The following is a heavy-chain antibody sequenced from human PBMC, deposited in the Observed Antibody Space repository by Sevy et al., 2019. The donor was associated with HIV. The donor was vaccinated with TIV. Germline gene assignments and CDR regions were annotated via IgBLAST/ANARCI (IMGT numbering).Heavy chain of an antibody. CDR1: GSTLSRLS. J-gene: IGHJ4*02. CDR3: ATTKDYYESYGSPFDY. D-gene: IGHD3-22*01. V-gene: IGHV1-24*01. Sequence: ASVKVSCKVSGSTLSRLSMHWVRQVPGKGLEWMGSFDPEDGETIYARKFQGRVSMTEDTSTDTAYMELSSLRSEYTAVYYCATTKDYYESYGSPFDYWGQGTLVTVSS. CDR2: FDPEDGET.